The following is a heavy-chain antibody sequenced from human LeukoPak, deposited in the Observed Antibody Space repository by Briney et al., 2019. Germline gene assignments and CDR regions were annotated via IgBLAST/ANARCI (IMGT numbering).Heavy chain of an antibody. Sequence: TLSLTCAVSGGSISSGGYSWSWIRQPPGKGLEWIGYIYHSGSTYYNPSLKSRVTISVDRSKNQFSLKLSSVTAADTAVYYCARAGYDFWSGYPLDFDYWGQGTLVTVSS. CDR1: GGSISSGGYS. CDR3: ARAGYDFWSGYPLDFDY. D-gene: IGHD3-3*01. CDR2: IYHSGST. J-gene: IGHJ4*02. V-gene: IGHV4-30-2*01.